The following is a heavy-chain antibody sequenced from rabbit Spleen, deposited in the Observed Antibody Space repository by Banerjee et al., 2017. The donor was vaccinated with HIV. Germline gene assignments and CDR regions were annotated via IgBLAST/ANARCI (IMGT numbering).Heavy chain of an antibody. Sequence: QEQLVESGGGLVKPEGSLKLSCTASRFSFSNKAVMCWVRQAPGKGLEWIACINVVTGKAVYASWAKGRFTFSKTSSTTVTLQMTSLTAADTATYFCTRDDGSGHYIDGYFNLWGPGTLVTVS. J-gene: IGHJ4*01. CDR3: TRDDGSGHYIDGYFNL. D-gene: IGHD1-1*01. CDR2: INVVTGKA. V-gene: IGHV1S45*01. CDR1: RFSFSNKAV.